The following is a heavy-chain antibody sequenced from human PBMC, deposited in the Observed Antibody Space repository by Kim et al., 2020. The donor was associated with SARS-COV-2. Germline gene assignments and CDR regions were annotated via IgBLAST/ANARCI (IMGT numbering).Heavy chain of an antibody. CDR3: AIVVVTATPGSDAFDI. Sequence: SETLSLTCTVSGGSISSGSYYWSWIRQPAGKGLEWIGRIYTSGSTNYNSSLKSRVTISVDTSKNQFSLKRSSVTAADTAVYYCAIVVVTATPGSDAFDIWGQGTMVTVSS. CDR1: GGSISSGSYY. CDR2: IYTSGST. J-gene: IGHJ3*02. D-gene: IGHD2-21*02. V-gene: IGHV4-61*02.